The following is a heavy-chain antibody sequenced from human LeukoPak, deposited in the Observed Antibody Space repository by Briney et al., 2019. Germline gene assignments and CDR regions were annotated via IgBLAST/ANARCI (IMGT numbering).Heavy chain of an antibody. CDR1: GFTFSSYS. J-gene: IGHJ5*02. V-gene: IGHV3-21*01. Sequence: GGSLRLSCAASGFTFSSYSMNWVRQAPGKGLEWVSSISSSSSYIYYADSVKGRFTISRDNAKNSLCLQMNSLRAEDTAVYYCARGYSSRYYYDSSGTWRNWFDPWGQGTLVTVSS. CDR3: ARGYSSRYYYDSSGTWRNWFDP. CDR2: ISSSSSYI. D-gene: IGHD3-22*01.